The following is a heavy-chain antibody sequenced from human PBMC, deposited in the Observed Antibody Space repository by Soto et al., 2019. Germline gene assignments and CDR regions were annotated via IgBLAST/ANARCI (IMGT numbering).Heavy chain of an antibody. D-gene: IGHD2-21*02. CDR2: FYYSGST. J-gene: IGHJ4*02. CDR1: GGSISSSSYY. V-gene: IGHV4-39*01. Sequence: SETLSLTCTVSGGSISSSSYYWGWIRQPPGKGLEWIGSFYYSGSTYYNPSLKSRVTISVDTSDNQFSLKLSSVTAADTAVYYCAGDPFGVNPGEDYWGQGTLVTVSS. CDR3: AGDPFGVNPGEDY.